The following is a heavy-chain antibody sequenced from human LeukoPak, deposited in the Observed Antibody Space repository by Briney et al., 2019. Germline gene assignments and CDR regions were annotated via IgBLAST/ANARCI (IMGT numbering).Heavy chain of an antibody. D-gene: IGHD3-10*01. V-gene: IGHV1-18*01. CDR3: ARDSMEELWFGELSFDY. CDR2: ISAYNGNT. J-gene: IGHJ4*02. Sequence: ASVKVSCKASGYTFTSYGISWVRQAPGQGLEWMGWISAYNGNTNYAQKLQGRVTMTTDTSTSTAYMELRSLRSGDTAVSYCARDSMEELWFGELSFDYWGQGTLVTVSS. CDR1: GYTFTSYG.